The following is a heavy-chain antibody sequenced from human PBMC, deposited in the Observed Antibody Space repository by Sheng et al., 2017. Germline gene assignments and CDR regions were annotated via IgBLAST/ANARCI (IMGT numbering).Heavy chain of an antibody. CDR3: ARGLDYSY. CDR1: GYSISSGYY. CDR2: IYHSGST. J-gene: IGHJ4*02. D-gene: IGHD4-4*01. Sequence: QVQLQESGPGLVKPSETLSLTCTVSGYSISSGYYWGWIRQPPGKGLEWIGSIYHSGSTYYNPSLKSRVTISVDTSKNQFSLKLSSVTAADTAVYYCARGLDYSYWGQGTLVTVSS. V-gene: IGHV4-38-2*02.